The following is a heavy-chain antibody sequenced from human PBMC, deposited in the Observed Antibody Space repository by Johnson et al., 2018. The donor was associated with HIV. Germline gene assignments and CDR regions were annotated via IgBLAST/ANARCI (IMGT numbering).Heavy chain of an antibody. V-gene: IGHV3-13*01. CDR1: GFTFRNYD. D-gene: IGHD1-26*01. J-gene: IGHJ3*02. CDR2: IGTISDT. Sequence: VQLVESGGGLVQPGGSLRLSCAASGFTFRNYDMHWVRQVPGNGLEWVSAIGTISDTFYPDSVKGRFTISRDNAKNSLYLQITSLTAGDTAVYYCARTRSGSFPHSDPFDTWGQGTMVTVSS. CDR3: ARTRSGSFPHSDPFDT.